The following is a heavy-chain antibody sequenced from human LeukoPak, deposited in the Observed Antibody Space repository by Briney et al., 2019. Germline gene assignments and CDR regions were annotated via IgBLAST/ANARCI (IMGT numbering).Heavy chain of an antibody. D-gene: IGHD3-9*01. CDR2: IYASGST. J-gene: IGHJ4*02. Sequence: SETLSLTCTVSGGSISSGSYYWSWIRQPAGKGLEWIGRIYASGSTNYSPSLKSRVTISLDTSKNQFSLQLSSVTAADTAVYYCARAPPYFDILTEYFFDYWGQGTLVTVSS. CDR3: ARAPPYFDILTEYFFDY. CDR1: GGSISSGSYY. V-gene: IGHV4-61*02.